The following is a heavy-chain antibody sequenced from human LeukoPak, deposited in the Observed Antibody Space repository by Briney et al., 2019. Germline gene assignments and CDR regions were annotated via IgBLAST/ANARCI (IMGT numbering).Heavy chain of an antibody. D-gene: IGHD6-19*01. CDR2: ISSSSSYI. CDR3: AKGGPVYGSGWEYFEY. J-gene: IGHJ4*02. V-gene: IGHV3-21*04. Sequence: PGGSLRLSCAASGFTFSSYSMNWVRQAPGKGLEWVSSISSSSSYIYYADSVKGRFTISRDNAKNSLYLQMNSLRAEDMALYYCAKGGPVYGSGWEYFEYWGQGTLVTVSS. CDR1: GFTFSSYS.